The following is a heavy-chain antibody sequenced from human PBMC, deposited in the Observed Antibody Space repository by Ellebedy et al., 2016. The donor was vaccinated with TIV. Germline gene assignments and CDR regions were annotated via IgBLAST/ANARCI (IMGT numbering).Heavy chain of an antibody. CDR3: ARSSFPKSGYLSDIDF. V-gene: IGHV3-33*07. D-gene: IGHD3-22*01. CDR2: IWYDGSKK. CDR1: GFTFSGYG. Sequence: GESLKISXEASGFTFSGYGMYWVRQAPGKGLEWVAVIWYDGSKKYYGDSVKGRFTISRDNGRNTLYLQMNSLRAEDMAVYYCARSSFPKSGYLSDIDFWGQGTLVTVSS. J-gene: IGHJ4*02.